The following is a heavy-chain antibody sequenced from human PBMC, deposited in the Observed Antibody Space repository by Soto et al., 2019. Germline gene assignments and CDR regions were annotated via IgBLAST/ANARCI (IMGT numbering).Heavy chain of an antibody. Sequence: PSETLSLTCAVYGGSFSGYYWSWIRQPPGKGLEWIGEINHSGSTNYNPSLKSRVTISVDTSKNQFSLKLSSVTAADTAVYYCARERYMDVWGKGTTVTVSS. CDR3: ARERYMDV. CDR2: INHSGST. V-gene: IGHV4-34*01. CDR1: GGSFSGYY. J-gene: IGHJ6*03.